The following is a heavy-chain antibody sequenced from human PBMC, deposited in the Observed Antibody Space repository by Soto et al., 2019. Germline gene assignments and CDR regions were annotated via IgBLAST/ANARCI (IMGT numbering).Heavy chain of an antibody. V-gene: IGHV4-34*01. Sequence: QVQLQQWGAGLLKPSETLSLSCAVYGGYFNDNYYTWFRQPPGKGLEWIGEISRSGATKYIPSLKSRATISFDMSKNQVSLKVTSVTAADTAVYYCATSLWFGTQVELWGQGALVTVSS. J-gene: IGHJ5*02. CDR1: GGYFNDNY. CDR2: ISRSGAT. CDR3: ATSLWFGTQVEL. D-gene: IGHD3-10*01.